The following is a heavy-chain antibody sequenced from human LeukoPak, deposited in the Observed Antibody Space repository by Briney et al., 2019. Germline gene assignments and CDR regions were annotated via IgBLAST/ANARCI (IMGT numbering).Heavy chain of an antibody. CDR1: EFSISRHY. CDR2: FSIGGTT. J-gene: IGHJ5*02. Sequence: GGSLRLSCTASEFSISRHYMSWVRQAPGKGLEWVSTFSIGGTTYYAASVKGRFSISRDNSENAVFLHLNILRAEDTATYFCARHSEYYYASSSEWWFDPWGQGTLVTVSS. D-gene: IGHD3-22*01. V-gene: IGHV3-66*04. CDR3: ARHSEYYYASSSEWWFDP.